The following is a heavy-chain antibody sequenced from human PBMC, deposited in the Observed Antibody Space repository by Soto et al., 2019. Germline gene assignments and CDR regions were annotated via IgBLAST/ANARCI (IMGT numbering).Heavy chain of an antibody. CDR1: GFTFSNST. D-gene: IGHD3-22*01. V-gene: IGHV3-21*01. CDR3: ARVPAASDRTAFYYVSKFFYFDY. Sequence: GGSLRLSCAASGFTFSNSTMNWVRQTPGKGLEWVACITSSGSFIYYADSMKGRFTISRDDAKKSLYLQMNSLRAEDTAVYYCARVPAASDRTAFYYVSKFFYFDYWGRGTQVTVSS. CDR2: ITSSGSFI. J-gene: IGHJ4*02.